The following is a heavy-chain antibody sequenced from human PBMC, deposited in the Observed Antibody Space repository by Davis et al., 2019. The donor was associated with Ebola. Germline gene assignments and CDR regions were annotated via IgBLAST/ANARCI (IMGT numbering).Heavy chain of an antibody. Sequence: GESLKISCAASGFTFSGSAMHWVRQASGKGLEWVGRIRSKANSYATAYAVSVKGRFTISRDDSKNTAYLQMNSLKTEDTAVYYCTGTTVTSDYWGQGTLVTVSS. CDR3: TGTTVTSDY. CDR1: GFTFSGSA. J-gene: IGHJ4*02. D-gene: IGHD4-17*01. V-gene: IGHV3-73*01. CDR2: IRSKANSYAT.